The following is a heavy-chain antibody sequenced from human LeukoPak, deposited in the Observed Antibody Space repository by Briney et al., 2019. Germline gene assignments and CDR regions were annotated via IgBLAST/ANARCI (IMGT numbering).Heavy chain of an antibody. J-gene: IGHJ4*02. D-gene: IGHD2-15*01. CDR2: INTDGSTT. V-gene: IGHV3-74*01. Sequence: GGSLRLSCAASGFTFSSYWMHWVRQAPGKGLVSVSRINTDGSTTNYADSVKGRFTISRDNAKNTLYLQMSSLRAEDTAVYYCARDWCSGGSCYRGDWGQGTLVTVSS. CDR3: ARDWCSGGSCYRGD. CDR1: GFTFSSYW.